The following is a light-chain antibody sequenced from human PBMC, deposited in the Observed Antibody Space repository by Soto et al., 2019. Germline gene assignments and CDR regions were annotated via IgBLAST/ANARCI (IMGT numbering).Light chain of an antibody. Sequence: DIVMTQSPLSLPVTPGEPASISCRSSQSLLHSNGYNYLDWYLQKPGQSPQLLIYLGSDRASGVADRFSGSGSGTDFTLKISRVEPEDVGVYYCMQTLQSWTFGQGTKVEIK. J-gene: IGKJ1*01. V-gene: IGKV2-28*01. CDR1: QSLLHSNGYNY. CDR2: LGS. CDR3: MQTLQSWT.